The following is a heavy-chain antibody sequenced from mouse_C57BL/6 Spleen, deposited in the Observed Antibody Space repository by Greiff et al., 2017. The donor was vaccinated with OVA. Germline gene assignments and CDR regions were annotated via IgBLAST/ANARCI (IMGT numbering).Heavy chain of an antibody. V-gene: IGHV14-4*01. J-gene: IGHJ2*01. CDR1: GFNIKDDY. D-gene: IGHD1-1*01. Sequence: EVKLVESGAELVRPGASVKLSCTASGFNIKDDYMHWVKQRPEQGLEWIGWIDPENGDTEYASKFQGKATITADTSSNTAYLQLSSLTSEDTAVYYCTTGYYGSFDYWGQGTTLTVSS. CDR3: TTGYYGSFDY. CDR2: IDPENGDT.